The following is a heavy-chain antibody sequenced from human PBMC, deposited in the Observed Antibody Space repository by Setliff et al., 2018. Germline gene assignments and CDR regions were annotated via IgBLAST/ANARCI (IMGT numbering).Heavy chain of an antibody. J-gene: IGHJ3*02. Sequence: PGGSLRLSCAASGFTFSSYGMHWVRQAPGKGLEWVAVIWYDGSNKYYADSVKGRFTISRDNSKNTVYLQMNSLRAEDTAVYYCARDSVLRYFDWLLYTPDAFDIWGQGTMVTVSS. D-gene: IGHD3-9*01. V-gene: IGHV3-33*01. CDR3: ARDSVLRYFDWLLYTPDAFDI. CDR1: GFTFSSYG. CDR2: IWYDGSNK.